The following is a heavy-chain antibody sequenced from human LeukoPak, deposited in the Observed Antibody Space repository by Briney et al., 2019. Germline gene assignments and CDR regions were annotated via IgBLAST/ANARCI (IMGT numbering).Heavy chain of an antibody. D-gene: IGHD2-21*02. J-gene: IGHJ4*02. V-gene: IGHV3-21*01. CDR2: ISSSSSYI. CDR1: GFTFNTYT. Sequence: PGGSLRLSCTASGFTFNTYTMNWVRQAPGKGLERVSSISSSSSYIYYSDSVKGRFTISRHNAKNSLYLQMNSLRAEDTAVYYCATGEVYCGGDCYSSYDYWGQGTRVTVSS. CDR3: ATGEVYCGGDCYSSYDY.